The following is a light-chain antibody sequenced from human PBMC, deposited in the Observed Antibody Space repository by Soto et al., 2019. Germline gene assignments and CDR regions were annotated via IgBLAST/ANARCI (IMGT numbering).Light chain of an antibody. CDR2: QDN. CDR3: QAWDSSTVV. J-gene: IGLJ2*01. V-gene: IGLV3-1*01. Sequence: SYELTQPPSVSVSPGQTASITCSGYKLSDKFASWYQQKPGQSPVLVINQDNKRPSGIPERFSGSNSGDTATLTISGTQTLDEAAYYCQAWDSSTVVFGGGTKLTVL. CDR1: KLSDKF.